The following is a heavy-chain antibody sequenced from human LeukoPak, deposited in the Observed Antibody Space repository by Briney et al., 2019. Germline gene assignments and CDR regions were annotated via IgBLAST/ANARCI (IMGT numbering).Heavy chain of an antibody. J-gene: IGHJ5*02. D-gene: IGHD6-6*01. V-gene: IGHV1-46*01. Sequence: RASVKVSCKTSGYSFTDYYMHWVRQAPGQGLEWMGIINPSGGSTSYAQKFQGRVTMTRDMSTSTVYMKLSSLRPEDTAVYYCARANRAARPSWLDPWGQGTLVTVSS. CDR1: GYSFTDYY. CDR2: INPSGGST. CDR3: ARANRAARPSWLDP.